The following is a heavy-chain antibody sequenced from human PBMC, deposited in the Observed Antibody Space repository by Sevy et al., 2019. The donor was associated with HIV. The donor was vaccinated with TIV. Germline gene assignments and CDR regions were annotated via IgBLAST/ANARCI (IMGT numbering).Heavy chain of an antibody. Sequence: GSLRLSCAASGFTFSSYAMHWVRQAPGKGLEWVAVISYDGSNKYYADSVKGRFTISRDNSKNTLYLQMNSLRAEDTAVYYCARDTKLSSGWYYFDYWGQGTLVTVSS. CDR1: GFTFSSYA. J-gene: IGHJ4*02. CDR2: ISYDGSNK. CDR3: ARDTKLSSGWYYFDY. V-gene: IGHV3-30-3*01. D-gene: IGHD6-19*01.